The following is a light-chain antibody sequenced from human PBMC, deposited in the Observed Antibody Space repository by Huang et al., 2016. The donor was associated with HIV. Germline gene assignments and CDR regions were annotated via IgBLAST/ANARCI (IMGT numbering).Light chain of an antibody. J-gene: IGKJ1*01. V-gene: IGKV4-1*01. Sequence: DIVMTQSPDSLAVSLGERATINCKSGQSILYSSNNKNYLAWFQQKPGQPPKLLIYWASTPASGVPDRFSGSGSGTDFTLTISGLQADDVAVYYCQQYYTTPWTFGQGTKVEIK. CDR2: WAS. CDR3: QQYYTTPWT. CDR1: QSILYSSNNKNY.